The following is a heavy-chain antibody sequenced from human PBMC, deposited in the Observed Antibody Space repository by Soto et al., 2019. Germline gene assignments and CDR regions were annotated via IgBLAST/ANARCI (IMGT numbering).Heavy chain of an antibody. CDR1: GYTFTSYA. CDR3: ANSGYSGYDSGWFDP. D-gene: IGHD5-12*01. CDR2: INAGNGNT. Sequence: QVQLVQSGAEVKKPGASVKVSCKASGYTFTSYAMHWVRQAPGQRLEWMGWINAGNGNTKYSQKFQGRVTITRDISASTAYMELSSLRSDDTAVYYCANSGYSGYDSGWFDPWGQGTLVTVSS. V-gene: IGHV1-3*01. J-gene: IGHJ5*02.